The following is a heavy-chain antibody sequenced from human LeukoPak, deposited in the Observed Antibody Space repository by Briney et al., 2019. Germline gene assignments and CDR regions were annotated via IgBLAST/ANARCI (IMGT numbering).Heavy chain of an antibody. CDR3: ARGYLAAFDAFDI. J-gene: IGHJ3*02. V-gene: IGHV5-51*01. CDR2: IHPADSDT. Sequence: GESLKISCKASGYSFTDFWIGWVRQLPGKGLEWMGNIHPADSDTRYSPSFQGQVTISADKSISTAYLQWSSLKASDTAMYYCARGYLAAFDAFDIWGQGTMVTVSS. D-gene: IGHD3-22*01. CDR1: GYSFTDFW.